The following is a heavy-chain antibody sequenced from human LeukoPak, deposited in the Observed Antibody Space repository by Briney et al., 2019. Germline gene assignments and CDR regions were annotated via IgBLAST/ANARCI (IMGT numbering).Heavy chain of an antibody. V-gene: IGHV1-18*04. D-gene: IGHD5-24*01. J-gene: IGHJ4*02. CDR1: GYTFTGYY. Sequence: GASVKVSCKASGYTFTGYYMHWVRQAPGQGLEWMGWISAYNGNTNYAQKLQGRVTMTTDTSTSTAYMELRSLRSDDTAVYYCARDVGGEVEMATIFDYWGQGTLVTVSS. CDR3: ARDVGGEVEMATIFDY. CDR2: ISAYNGNT.